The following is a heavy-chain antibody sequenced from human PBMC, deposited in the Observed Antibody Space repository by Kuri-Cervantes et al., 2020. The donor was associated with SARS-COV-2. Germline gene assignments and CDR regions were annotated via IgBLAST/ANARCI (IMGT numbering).Heavy chain of an antibody. J-gene: IGHJ6*03. CDR3: ARGCSSTSCYQLNYYYYMDV. V-gene: IGHV4-34*01. D-gene: IGHD2-2*01. CDR2: INHSGST. CDR1: GGSFSGYY. Sequence: GSLRLSCAVYGGSFSGYYWSWIRQPPGKGLEWIGEINHSGSTNYNPSLKSRVTISVDASKNQFSLKLSSVTAADTAVYYCARGCSSTSCYQLNYYYYMDVWGKGTTVTVSS.